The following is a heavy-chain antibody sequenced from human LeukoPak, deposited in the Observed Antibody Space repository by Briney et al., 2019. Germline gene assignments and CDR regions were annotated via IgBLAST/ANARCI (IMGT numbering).Heavy chain of an antibody. CDR1: GGSISSYY. CDR3: ARGHGPRYGDYFDDAFDI. J-gene: IGHJ3*02. CDR2: IYYSGST. Sequence: PSETLSLTCTVSGGSISSYYWSWLRQPPGKGLEWIGYIYYSGSTNYNPSLKSRVTISVDTSKNQFSLKLSSVTAADTAVYYCARGHGPRYGDYFDDAFDIWGQGTMVTVSS. V-gene: IGHV4-59*08. D-gene: IGHD4-17*01.